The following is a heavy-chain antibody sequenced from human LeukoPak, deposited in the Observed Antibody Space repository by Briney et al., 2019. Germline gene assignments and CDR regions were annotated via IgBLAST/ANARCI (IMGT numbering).Heavy chain of an antibody. D-gene: IGHD3-10*01. V-gene: IGHV1-2*02. Sequence: ASVKVSCKASGYTFTDYYMHWVRQAPGQGLEWMGWINPNSGGTNYAQKFQGRVTMTRDTSISTAYMELSRLRSDDTAVYYCARGRITMVRGVIIHNWFDPWGQGALVTVSS. J-gene: IGHJ5*02. CDR2: INPNSGGT. CDR3: ARGRITMVRGVIIHNWFDP. CDR1: GYTFTDYY.